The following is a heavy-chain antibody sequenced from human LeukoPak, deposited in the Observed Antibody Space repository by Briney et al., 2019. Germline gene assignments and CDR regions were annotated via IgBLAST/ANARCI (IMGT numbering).Heavy chain of an antibody. CDR1: GYSFTGHY. CDR3: ATNYYDILTGYRGDFYYFDY. J-gene: IGHJ4*02. CDR2: LNPNSGGT. D-gene: IGHD3-9*01. V-gene: IGHV1-2*02. Sequence: ASVKVSCKASGYSFTGHYIHWVRQAPGQGLEWMGWLNPNSGGTKFAQKFQARVTLTRDTSISTAYMELSSLTSDDTAVYYCATNYYDILTGYRGDFYYFDYWGQGTLVTVSS.